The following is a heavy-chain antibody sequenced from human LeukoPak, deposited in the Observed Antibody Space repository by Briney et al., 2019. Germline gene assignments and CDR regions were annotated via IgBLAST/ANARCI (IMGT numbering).Heavy chain of an antibody. CDR2: INAYNGDT. D-gene: IGHD2-2*01. V-gene: IGHV1-18*01. Sequence: ASVKVSCKASGYTFANYGVSWVRQAPGQGLEWMGWINAYNGDTHYAQNLQGRLTMTTDTSTSTAFMELRSLRPDDTAVYYCARWGLVAPGTYYYYYMDVWGRGTTVTVSS. CDR1: GYTFANYG. CDR3: ARWGLVAPGTYYYYYMDV. J-gene: IGHJ6*03.